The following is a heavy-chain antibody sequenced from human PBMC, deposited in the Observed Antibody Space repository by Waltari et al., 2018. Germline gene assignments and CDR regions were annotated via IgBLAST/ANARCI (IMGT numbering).Heavy chain of an antibody. D-gene: IGHD3-22*01. J-gene: IGHJ4*02. Sequence: EVQLLESGGGLVQPGGSLRLYCAASGFTFSSYAMSWVRQAPGKGLEWVSVIYSGGSTYYADSVKGRFTISRDNSKNTLYLQMNSLRAEDTAVYYCAKDLKTYYYDSSGYYASWGQGTLVTVSS. CDR1: GFTFSSYA. CDR2: IYSGGST. CDR3: AKDLKTYYYDSSGYYAS. V-gene: IGHV3-23*03.